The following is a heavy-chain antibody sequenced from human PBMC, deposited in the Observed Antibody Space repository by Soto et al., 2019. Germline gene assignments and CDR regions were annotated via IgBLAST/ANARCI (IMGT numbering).Heavy chain of an antibody. CDR2: INHSGST. CDR3: ARCELGAS. V-gene: IGHV4-34*01. D-gene: IGHD1-26*01. Sequence: QVQLQQWGAGLLKPSETLSLTCAVYGGSFSGYFWSWIRQPPGKVLEWMGEINHSGSTSYNPSLKSRVTISIDTSTNQFSLKLTSVTAADTAVYYCARCELGASWGKGTLVTVSS. J-gene: IGHJ5*02. CDR1: GGSFSGYF.